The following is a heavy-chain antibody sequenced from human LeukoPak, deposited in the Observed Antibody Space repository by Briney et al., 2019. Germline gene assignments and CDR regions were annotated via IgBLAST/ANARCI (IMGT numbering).Heavy chain of an antibody. V-gene: IGHV5-51*01. CDR2: IYPGDSDT. J-gene: IGHJ4*02. CDR1: GSIFTSYW. Sequence: GASLQISCKGSGSIFTSYWIGWVRPLPGKGLEWMGIIYPGDSDTRYSPSFQGQVTISADKSISTAYLQWSSLKASDTAMYYCARSHPTTEPYFDYWGQGTLVTVSS. CDR3: ARSHPTTEPYFDY. D-gene: IGHD1-14*01.